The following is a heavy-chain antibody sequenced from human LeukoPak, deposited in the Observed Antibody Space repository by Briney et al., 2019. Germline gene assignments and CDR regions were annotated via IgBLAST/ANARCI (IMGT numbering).Heavy chain of an antibody. CDR1: GGSFSGYY. CDR3: ARGLISGDYSKSFEY. D-gene: IGHD4-11*01. Sequence: PSETLSLTCTVYGGSFSGYYWGWIRQPPGKGLEWIGEMNHSGSTSHNPSLKSRVTISVDTSKNQFSLKVTSVTAADTAVYYCARGLISGDYSKSFEYWGQGTLVTVSS. CDR2: MNHSGST. J-gene: IGHJ4*02. V-gene: IGHV4-34*01.